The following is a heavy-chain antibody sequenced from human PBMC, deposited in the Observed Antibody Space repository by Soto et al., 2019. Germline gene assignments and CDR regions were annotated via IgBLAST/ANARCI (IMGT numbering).Heavy chain of an antibody. Sequence: LRLSSAASGFTFSSNGFHWVRQAPGKGLERVAVLWYDGSQIYYADSVQGRFTISRDNSKNTLYLQMNSLRAEATAVYYCATGMWLNYYSCGYYDPHHYVMDVWGQGTTVTGSS. J-gene: IGHJ6*01. D-gene: IGHD3-22*01. CDR1: GFTFSSNG. CDR2: LWYDGSQI. CDR3: ATGMWLNYYSCGYYDPHHYVMDV. V-gene: IGHV3-33*01.